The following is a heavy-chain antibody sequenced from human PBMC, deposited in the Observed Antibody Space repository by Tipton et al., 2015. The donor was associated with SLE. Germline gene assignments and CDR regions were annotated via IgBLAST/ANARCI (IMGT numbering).Heavy chain of an antibody. D-gene: IGHD2-21*01. V-gene: IGHV4-38-2*01. CDR1: GHSISSGFY. CDR3: ARSEGFQLLFQFLQH. J-gene: IGHJ1*01. Sequence: TLSLTCSVSGHSISSGFYWGWIRQSPGKGLEWIGNFYHRGTTYYNPSLKSRVTISLDTSKNHFSLNLTSVTAADTAVYFCARSEGFQLLFQFLQHWGLGTLVTVSS. CDR2: FYHRGTT.